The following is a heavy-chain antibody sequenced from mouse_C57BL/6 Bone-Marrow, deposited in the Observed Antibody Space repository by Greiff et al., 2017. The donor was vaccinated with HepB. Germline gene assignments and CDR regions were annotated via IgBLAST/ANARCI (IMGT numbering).Heavy chain of an antibody. J-gene: IGHJ3*01. D-gene: IGHD2-3*01. Sequence: VQLQQSGAELARPGASVKMSCKASGYTFTSYTMHWVKQRPGQGLEWIGYINPSSGYTKYNQKFKDKATLTADKSSSTAYMQLSSLTSEDSAVYYCARLDDGYYEPSAYGGQGTRVTVSA. V-gene: IGHV1-4*01. CDR1: GYTFTSYT. CDR2: INPSSGYT. CDR3: ARLDDGYYEPSAY.